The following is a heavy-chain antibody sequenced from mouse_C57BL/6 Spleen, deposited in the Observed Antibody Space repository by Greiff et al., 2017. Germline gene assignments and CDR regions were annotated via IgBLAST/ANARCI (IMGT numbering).Heavy chain of an antibody. CDR3: ARDQTFGY. CDR2: ISYDGSN. V-gene: IGHV3-6*01. J-gene: IGHJ2*01. Sequence: QSGPGLVKPSPSLSLTCSVTGYSITSGYYWNWIRQFPGNKLEWMGYISYDGSNNYNPSLKNRISITRDTSKNQFFLKLNSVTTEDTATYYCARDQTFGYWGQGTTLTVSS. CDR1: GYSITSGYY.